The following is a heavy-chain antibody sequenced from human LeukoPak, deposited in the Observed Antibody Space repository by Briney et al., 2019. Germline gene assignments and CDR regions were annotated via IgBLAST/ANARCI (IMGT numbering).Heavy chain of an antibody. V-gene: IGHV4-39*01. CDR2: IYYSGST. D-gene: IGHD6-6*01. Sequence: SETLSLTCTVSGGSISGSSYHWGWIRQPPGKGLEWIGSIYYSGSTYYNPSLKSRVTISVDTSKNQFSLKLSSVTAADTAVYYCARESIAARPFDYWGQGTLVTVSS. CDR3: ARESIAARPFDY. CDR1: GGSISGSSYH. J-gene: IGHJ4*02.